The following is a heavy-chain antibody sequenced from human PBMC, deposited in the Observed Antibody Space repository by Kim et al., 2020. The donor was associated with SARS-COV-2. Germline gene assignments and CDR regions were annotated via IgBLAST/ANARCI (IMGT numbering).Heavy chain of an antibody. Sequence: SETLSLTCAVYGGSFSGYYWSWIRQPPGKGLEWIGEINHSGSTNYNPSLKSRVTISVDTSKNQFSLKLSSVTAADTAVYYCARGRVSGSYYARYYYGMDV. CDR1: GGSFSGYY. CDR2: INHSGST. CDR3: ARGRVSGSYYARYYYGMDV. J-gene: IGHJ6*01. D-gene: IGHD1-26*01. V-gene: IGHV4-34*01.